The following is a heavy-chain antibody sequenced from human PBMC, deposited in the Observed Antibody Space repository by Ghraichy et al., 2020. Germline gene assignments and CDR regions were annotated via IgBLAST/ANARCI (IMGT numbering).Heavy chain of an antibody. CDR3: AGGRVPAPIYYYYYMDV. Sequence: SETLSLTCTVSGGSISSGGYYWSWIRQHPGKGLEWIGYIYYSGSTYYNPSLKSRVTISVDTSKNQFSLKLSSVTAADTAVYYCAGGRVPAPIYYYYYMDVWGKGTTVTVSS. D-gene: IGHD2-2*01. V-gene: IGHV4-31*03. CDR2: IYYSGST. J-gene: IGHJ6*03. CDR1: GGSISSGGYY.